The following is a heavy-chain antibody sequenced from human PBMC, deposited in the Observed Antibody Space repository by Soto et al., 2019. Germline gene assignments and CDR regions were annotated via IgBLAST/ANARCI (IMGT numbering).Heavy chain of an antibody. CDR2: EIHSGLGS. CDR1: GFILINYP. D-gene: IGHD3-16*02. CDR3: AKSRDYVWGTYRPPYDY. J-gene: IGHJ4*02. V-gene: IGHV3-23*01. Sequence: GGSLRLSCAASGFILINYPMSWVRQAPGKGLEWVSTEIHSGLGSYYADSVKGRFTISRDRSMSTLYLQMDSLRAEDTAVYYCAKSRDYVWGTYRPPYDYWGQGILVTVSS.